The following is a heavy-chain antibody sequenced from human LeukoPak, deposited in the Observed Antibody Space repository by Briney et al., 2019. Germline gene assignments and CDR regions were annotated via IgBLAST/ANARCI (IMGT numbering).Heavy chain of an antibody. J-gene: IGHJ6*02. V-gene: IGHV1-69*13. CDR3: ARGGAAALYYYYGMDV. D-gene: IGHD6-13*01. CDR1: GGTFSSYA. Sequence: SVKVSCKASGGTFSSYAISWVRQAPGQGLEWMGGIIPIFGTANYAQKFQGRVTITADESTSTAYMELSSLRSEDTAVYYCARGGAAALYYYYGMDVWGQGTTVTVSS. CDR2: IIPIFGTA.